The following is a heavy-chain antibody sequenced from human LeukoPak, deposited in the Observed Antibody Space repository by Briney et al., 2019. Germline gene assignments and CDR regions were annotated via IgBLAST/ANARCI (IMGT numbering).Heavy chain of an antibody. Sequence: GGSLRLSCAASGFTFSSYAMSWVRQALGKGLEWVSVIYSGGSTYYADSVKGRFTISRDNSKNTLYLQMNSLRAEDTAVYYCARGLRWLNNFDYWGQGTLVTVSS. J-gene: IGHJ4*02. CDR3: ARGLRWLNNFDY. CDR1: GFTFSSYA. D-gene: IGHD4-23*01. V-gene: IGHV3-53*01. CDR2: IYSGGST.